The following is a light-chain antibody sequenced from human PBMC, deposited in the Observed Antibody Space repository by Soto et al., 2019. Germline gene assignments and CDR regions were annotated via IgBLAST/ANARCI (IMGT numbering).Light chain of an antibody. CDR3: AAWDDSLSRPV. CDR1: SSNIGSNY. J-gene: IGLJ3*02. CDR2: RNN. V-gene: IGLV1-47*01. Sequence: QSVLTQPPSASGTPGQRVTISCSGSSSNIGSNYVYWYQQLPGTAPKLLIYRNNQRPSGVPDRFSGSKSGTSASLAISGLRSEDEADYSCAAWDDSLSRPVFGGGTKVTVL.